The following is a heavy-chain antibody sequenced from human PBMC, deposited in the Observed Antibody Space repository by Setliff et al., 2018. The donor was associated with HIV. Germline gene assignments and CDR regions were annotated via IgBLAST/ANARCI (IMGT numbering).Heavy chain of an antibody. D-gene: IGHD3-3*01. Sequence: SETLSLTCTVSGGAISSISYYWGWIRQPPGKGLEWIGSLDYTGSTYYKPSLKSRVTISVDTSKNQFSLKLSSVAAADTAVYYCARDRFGVPANDWGQGTLVTVSS. CDR3: ARDRFGVPAND. CDR1: GGAISSISYY. V-gene: IGHV4-39*02. J-gene: IGHJ4*02. CDR2: LDYTGST.